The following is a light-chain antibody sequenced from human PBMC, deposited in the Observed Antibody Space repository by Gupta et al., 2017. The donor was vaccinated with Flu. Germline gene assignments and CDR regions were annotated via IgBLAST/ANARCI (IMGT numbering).Light chain of an antibody. J-gene: IGLJ2*01. CDR1: KLENKY. Sequence: SYSLTQPPPVSVSPAQTASITCSGDKLENKYASWYQQKPGQSPVVLIYEDNKRPSGTPERFSGSSSGNTATLTISGTQTMDEADYYCQAWDNSARVVFGGGTKLTVL. CDR3: QAWDNSARVV. V-gene: IGLV3-1*01. CDR2: EDN.